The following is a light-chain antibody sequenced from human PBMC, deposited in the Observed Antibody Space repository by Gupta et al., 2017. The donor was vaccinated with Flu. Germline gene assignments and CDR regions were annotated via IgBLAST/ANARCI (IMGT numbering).Light chain of an antibody. CDR1: QSVSSY. Sequence: IVLTQSPATRSLSPGERATLSCRASQSVSSYLTWYQQKHGQAPGLLIYDASNRATGIPARFSGSGSGTDFTLTISSLEPEDFAVYYCQQRSNWPVTFGQGTRLEIK. CDR2: DAS. J-gene: IGKJ5*01. V-gene: IGKV3-11*01. CDR3: QQRSNWPVT.